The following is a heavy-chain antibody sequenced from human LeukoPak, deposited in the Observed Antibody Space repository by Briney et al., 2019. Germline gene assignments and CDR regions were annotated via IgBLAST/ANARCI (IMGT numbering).Heavy chain of an antibody. V-gene: IGHV3-49*03. CDR1: GFTFGDYL. D-gene: IGHD6-19*01. CDR3: SRGSGWLSVY. CDR2: ISGGTT. Sequence: PGRSLRLSCTVSGFTFGDYLMSWFRQAPGKGLEWIGFISGGTTEYAASVKGRFTISRDDSTSIAYLQMNSLTTEDTAVYYCSRGSGWLSVYWGQGTLVTVSS. J-gene: IGHJ4*02.